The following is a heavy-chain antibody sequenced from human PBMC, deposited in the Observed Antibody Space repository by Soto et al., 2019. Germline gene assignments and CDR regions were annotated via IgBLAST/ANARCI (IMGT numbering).Heavy chain of an antibody. CDR1: GYTFTSYG. CDR3: ARITMFGVVQKRKDYYMDV. Sequence: QVQLVQSGAEVKKPGASVKVSCKASGYTFTSYGISWVRQAPGQGLEWMGWISAYNGNTNYAQKLQGRFTMTTATSTSTAYMELRSLRSDDTAVYYCARITMFGVVQKRKDYYMDVWGKGTTVTVSS. D-gene: IGHD3-3*01. V-gene: IGHV1-18*01. J-gene: IGHJ6*03. CDR2: ISAYNGNT.